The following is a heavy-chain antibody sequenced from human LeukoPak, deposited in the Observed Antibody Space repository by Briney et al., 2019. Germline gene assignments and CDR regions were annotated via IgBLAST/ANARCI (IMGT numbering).Heavy chain of an antibody. CDR1: GGSISSGDYY. V-gene: IGHV4-30-4*01. CDR2: IYYSGST. Sequence: SETLSLTCTVSGGSISSGDYYWSWIRQPTGKGLECIGYIYYSGSTYYNPSLKSRVTISVDTSKNQFSLKLSSVTAADTAVYYCARAEGSSGYIYDYWGQGTLVTVSS. CDR3: ARAEGSSGYIYDY. J-gene: IGHJ4*02. D-gene: IGHD3-22*01.